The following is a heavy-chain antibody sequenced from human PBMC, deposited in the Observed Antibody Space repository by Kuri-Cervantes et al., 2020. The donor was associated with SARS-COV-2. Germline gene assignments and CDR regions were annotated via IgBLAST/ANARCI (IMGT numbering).Heavy chain of an antibody. J-gene: IGHJ4*02. D-gene: IGHD1-26*01. CDR1: GFTFSSYA. CDR3: ARDPKWELNYYFDY. Sequence: GESLKISCAASGFTFSSYAMHWVRQAPGKGLEWVAVISYDGSNKYYAGSVKGRFIISRDNSKNTLYLQMNSLRAEDTAVYYCARDPKWELNYYFDYWGQGTLVTVSS. V-gene: IGHV3-30*11. CDR2: ISYDGSNK.